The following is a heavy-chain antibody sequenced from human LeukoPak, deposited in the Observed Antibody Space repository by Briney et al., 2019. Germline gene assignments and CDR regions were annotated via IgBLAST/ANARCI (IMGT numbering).Heavy chain of an antibody. CDR2: IYYTGNT. CDR3: ARGGTLFTYFDS. CDR1: GGSTSDYY. D-gene: IGHD3-10*02. Sequence: SETLSLTCSVSGGSTSDYYWNWIRQPAGQGLEWLGRIYYTGNTASSPSLASRLSMSLDTAKNQFSLKVTSVTAADTAVYYCARGGTLFTYFDSWGQGALVTVSS. V-gene: IGHV4-4*07. J-gene: IGHJ4*02.